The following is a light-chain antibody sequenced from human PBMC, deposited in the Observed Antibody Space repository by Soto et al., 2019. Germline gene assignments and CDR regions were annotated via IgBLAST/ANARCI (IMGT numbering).Light chain of an antibody. CDR3: MQALQTPYT. CDR2: LGS. CDR1: QSLLHSNGYNY. Sequence: DLVMTQSPLSLPVTPGEPASISCRSSQSLLHSNGYNYLDWYLQKPGQSPQLLIYLGSNRASGVPDRVSRSGSGTDFTLKISRVEAEDVGVYYCMQALQTPYTFGKGTKLEIK. J-gene: IGKJ2*01. V-gene: IGKV2-28*01.